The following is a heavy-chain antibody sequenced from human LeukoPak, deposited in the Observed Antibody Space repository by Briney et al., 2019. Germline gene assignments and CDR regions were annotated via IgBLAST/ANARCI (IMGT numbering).Heavy chain of an antibody. CDR2: ISSSSSYI. D-gene: IGHD6-6*01. V-gene: IGHV3-21*01. CDR1: GFTFSSYS. Sequence: GGSLRLSCAASGFTFSSYSMNWVRQAPGKGLEWVSSISSSSSYIYYADSVKGRFTISRDNAKNSLYLQMNSLRAEDTAVYYCARDIDSSSSGDYWGQGTLVTVSS. J-gene: IGHJ4*02. CDR3: ARDIDSSSSGDY.